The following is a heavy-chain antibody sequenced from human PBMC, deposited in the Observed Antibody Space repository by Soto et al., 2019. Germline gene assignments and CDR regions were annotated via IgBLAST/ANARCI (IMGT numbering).Heavy chain of an antibody. Sequence: AETRSVTCSFAVGSGVIISCCWCWSLQTPGRGLEWIGSIDDSGISYYNPSLKSRATISVYTSKNQFSLRLSSVTDADSAVYYCARPDNVGYSPHFGHGTLVPVSP. J-gene: IGHJ1*01. CDR1: VGSGVIISCC. D-gene: IGHD3-22*01. V-gene: IGHV4-39*07. CDR2: IDDSGIS. CDR3: ARPDNVGYSPH.